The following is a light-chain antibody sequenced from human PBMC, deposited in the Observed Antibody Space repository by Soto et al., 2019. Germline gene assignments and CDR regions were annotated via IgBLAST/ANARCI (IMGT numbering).Light chain of an antibody. CDR1: QSVSSN. CDR3: QKYNNWQWT. V-gene: IGKV3-15*01. Sequence: VMTQSPATLSLSPGDRATLSCRASQSVSSNLAWYQQKPGQAPRLLIYGASTRATGIPARFSGSGSGTEFTLTISRLQSEDFAVYYCQKYNNWQWTFGQGTKVDIK. J-gene: IGKJ1*01. CDR2: GAS.